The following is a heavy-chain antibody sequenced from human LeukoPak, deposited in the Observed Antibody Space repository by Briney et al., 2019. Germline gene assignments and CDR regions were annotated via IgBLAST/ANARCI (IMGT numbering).Heavy chain of an antibody. V-gene: IGHV5-51*01. CDR1: GYSFTGYW. J-gene: IGHJ4*02. Sequence: GESLKISCKGSGYSFTGYWIGWVRQMPGKGLEWMGIIYPGDSDTRYSPSFQGQVTISADKSISTAYLQWSSLKASDTAMYYCARQTNYYDSSGYLYYFDYWGQGTLVTVSS. CDR3: ARQTNYYDSSGYLYYFDY. CDR2: IYPGDSDT. D-gene: IGHD3-22*01.